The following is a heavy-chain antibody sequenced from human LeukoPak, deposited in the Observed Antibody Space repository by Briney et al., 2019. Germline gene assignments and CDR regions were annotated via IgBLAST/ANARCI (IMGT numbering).Heavy chain of an antibody. Sequence: GESLKISCKSSGYSFTTYWIGWVRQMPGKGLEWMGIIYPGDSETRYSPSFQGQVTISVDKSISTAYLQWSSLKASDTAIFYCARYKANRAASDTFDYWGQGTLVTVSS. CDR2: IYPGDSET. CDR1: GYSFTTYW. V-gene: IGHV5-51*01. CDR3: ARYKANRAASDTFDY. D-gene: IGHD6-25*01. J-gene: IGHJ4*02.